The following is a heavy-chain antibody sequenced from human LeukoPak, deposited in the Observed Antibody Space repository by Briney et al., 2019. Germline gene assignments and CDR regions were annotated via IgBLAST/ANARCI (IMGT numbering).Heavy chain of an antibody. CDR1: DFTLSSAW. J-gene: IGHJ4*02. V-gene: IGHV3-15*01. CDR3: TAVHYSSL. CDR2: IKSKTDGGTT. D-gene: IGHD6-19*01. Sequence: GGSLRLSCAAFDFTLSSAWMRWVRQAPGKGLEWVGHIKSKTDGGTTHYAAPVEGRFTISRDESKNTLYLQMNSLKTEDTAMYYCTAVHYSSLWGQGTLVTVSS.